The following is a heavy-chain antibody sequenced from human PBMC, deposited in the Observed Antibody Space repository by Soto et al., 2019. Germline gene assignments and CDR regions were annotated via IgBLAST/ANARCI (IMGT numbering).Heavy chain of an antibody. CDR1: GYTFTSYD. Sequence: QVQLVQSGAEVKKPGASVKVSCKASGYTFTSYDINWVRQAAGQGLEWIGWMNPNSGKAVYAQKFQGRVTMAGNTSISRAYMELSSLRSDDTALYFCARGLVVVSATYWYFDLWGRGTLVTVSS. CDR2: MNPNSGKA. CDR3: ARGLVVVSATYWYFDL. J-gene: IGHJ2*01. D-gene: IGHD2-15*01. V-gene: IGHV1-8*01.